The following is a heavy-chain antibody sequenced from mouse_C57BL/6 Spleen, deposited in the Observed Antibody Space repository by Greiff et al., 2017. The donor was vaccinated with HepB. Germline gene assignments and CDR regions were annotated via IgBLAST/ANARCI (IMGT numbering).Heavy chain of an antibody. CDR3: TTRGYGSSWFAY. J-gene: IGHJ3*01. V-gene: IGHV14-4*01. CDR2: IDPENGDT. CDR1: GFNIKDDY. D-gene: IGHD1-1*01. Sequence: EVQLQQSGAELVRPGASVKLSCTASGFNIKDDYMHWVKQRPEQGLEWIGWIDPENGDTAYASKFQGKATITADTSSNTAYLQLSSLTSEDTAVYYCTTRGYGSSWFAYWGQGTLVTVSA.